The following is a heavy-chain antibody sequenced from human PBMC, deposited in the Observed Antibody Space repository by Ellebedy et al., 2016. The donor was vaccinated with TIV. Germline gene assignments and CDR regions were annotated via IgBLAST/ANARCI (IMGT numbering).Heavy chain of an antibody. V-gene: IGHV1-18*04. J-gene: IGHJ3*02. Sequence: ASVKVSCKASGYTFTGYGINWVRQAPGQGLEWMGWISAYNGNTNYVQRFQGRVTMTTDTSTSTAYMELSSLRSDDTAVYYCATVLLWFGESPGNAFDIWGQGTMVTVSS. CDR3: ATVLLWFGESPGNAFDI. D-gene: IGHD3-10*01. CDR2: ISAYNGNT. CDR1: GYTFTGYG.